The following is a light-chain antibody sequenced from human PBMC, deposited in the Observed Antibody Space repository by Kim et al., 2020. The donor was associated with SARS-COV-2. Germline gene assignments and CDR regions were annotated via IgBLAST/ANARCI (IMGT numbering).Light chain of an antibody. CDR3: QQTYSIPLT. CDR1: QTITNY. CDR2: AAS. V-gene: IGKV1-39*01. J-gene: IGKJ4*01. Sequence: DIQMTQSPSSLSASVGDRITITCRASQTITNYLNWYQQKPGKAPKLLIYAASSLQSGVPSRFSGSDSGTEFTLTISSLQPEDFATYYCQQTYSIPLTFGGGTKVDIK.